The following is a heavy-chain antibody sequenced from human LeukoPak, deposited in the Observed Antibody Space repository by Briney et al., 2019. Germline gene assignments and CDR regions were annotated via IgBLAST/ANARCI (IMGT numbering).Heavy chain of an antibody. J-gene: IGHJ4*02. CDR2: IIPIFGTA. V-gene: IGHV1-69*13. D-gene: IGHD2-21*02. Sequence: ASVKVFCKVSGGTFSSYAISWVRQAPGQGLEWMGGIIPIFGTANYAQKFQGRVTITADESTSTAYMELSSLRSEDTAVYYCARVIRYCGGDCYFDYWGQGTLVTVSS. CDR1: GGTFSSYA. CDR3: ARVIRYCGGDCYFDY.